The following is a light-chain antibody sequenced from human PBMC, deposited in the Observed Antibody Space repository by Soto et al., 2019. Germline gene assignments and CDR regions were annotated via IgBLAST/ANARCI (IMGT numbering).Light chain of an antibody. CDR2: GAS. J-gene: IGKJ3*01. CDR3: QTYDSAPFT. V-gene: IGKV1-27*01. Sequence: DIPMTQSPSSLSASVGDRVTITCRASQGIGTYLAWYRQKPGRVPNLLIYGASTLQFGVPSRFSGSGSGTDFTLTISGLQPEDVATYYCQTYDSAPFTFGPGTKVYL. CDR1: QGIGTY.